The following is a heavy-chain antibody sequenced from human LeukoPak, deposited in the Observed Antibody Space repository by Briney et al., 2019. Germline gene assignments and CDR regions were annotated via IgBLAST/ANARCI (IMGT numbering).Heavy chain of an antibody. V-gene: IGHV4-30-4*01. CDR2: IYYSGST. CDR1: GGSISSGDYY. Sequence: SETLSLTCTVSGGSISSGDYYWSWIRQPPGKGLEWIGYIYYSGSTYYNPSLKSRVTISVDTSKNQFSLKLSSVTAADTAVYYCARERIGTTVVTHLNDAFDIWGQGTMVTVSS. CDR3: ARERIGTTVVTHLNDAFDI. D-gene: IGHD4-23*01. J-gene: IGHJ3*02.